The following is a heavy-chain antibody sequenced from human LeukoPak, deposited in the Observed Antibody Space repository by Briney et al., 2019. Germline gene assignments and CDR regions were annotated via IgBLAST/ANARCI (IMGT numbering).Heavy chain of an antibody. CDR1: GFTFSSYE. CDR2: ISSSGSTI. J-gene: IGHJ5*02. CDR3: ARALVQSGWFDP. D-gene: IGHD6-13*01. V-gene: IGHV3-48*03. Sequence: GGSLRLSCAASGFTFSSYEMNWVRQAPGKGLEWVSYISSSGSTIYYADSVKGRFTISRDNAKNSLYLQMNSLRAEDTAVYYCARALVQSGWFDPWGQGTLVTVSS.